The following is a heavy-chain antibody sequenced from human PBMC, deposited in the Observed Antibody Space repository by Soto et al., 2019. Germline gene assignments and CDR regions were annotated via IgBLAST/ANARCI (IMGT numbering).Heavy chain of an antibody. Sequence: SVKVSCKASGGTFSSYAISWVRQAPGQGLEWMGGIIPIFGTANYAQKFQGRVTITADESTSTAYMELSSLRSEDTAVYYCARDRVTTVTTFSYRPYNWFDPWGQGTLVTVSS. CDR3: ARDRVTTVTTFSYRPYNWFDP. V-gene: IGHV1-69*13. CDR1: GGTFSSYA. J-gene: IGHJ5*02. CDR2: IIPIFGTA. D-gene: IGHD4-17*01.